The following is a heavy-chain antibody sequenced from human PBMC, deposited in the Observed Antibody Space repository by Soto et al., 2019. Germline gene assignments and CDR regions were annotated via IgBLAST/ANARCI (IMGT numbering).Heavy chain of an antibody. CDR1: GGTFTNYA. CDR3: GSWLKVGGIGGNYYYGMDV. V-gene: IGHV1-69*13. Sequence: VQLVQSGAEVKKPGSSVKVSCKASGGTFTNYAFSWVRQAPGQGLEWLGGIIPIFGTADYAQKFQGRVTIPADEPTSTVHMELSSLRSDDTAGYYCGSWLKVGGIGGNYYYGMDVWGQGTTVTGSS. D-gene: IGHD1-1*01. CDR2: IIPIFGTA. J-gene: IGHJ6*02.